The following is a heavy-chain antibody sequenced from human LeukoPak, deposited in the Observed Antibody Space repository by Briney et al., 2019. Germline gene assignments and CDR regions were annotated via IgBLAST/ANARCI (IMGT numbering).Heavy chain of an antibody. CDR2: IYTSGST. CDR1: GGSISSYY. V-gene: IGHV4-4*07. CDR3: ARHALAVVGATYFDY. J-gene: IGHJ4*02. D-gene: IGHD1-26*01. Sequence: SETLSLTCTVSGGSISSYYWSWIRQPAGKGLEWIGRIYTSGSTNYNPSLKSRVTISVDTSKNQFSLKLSSVTAADTAVYYCARHALAVVGATYFDYWGQGTLVTVSS.